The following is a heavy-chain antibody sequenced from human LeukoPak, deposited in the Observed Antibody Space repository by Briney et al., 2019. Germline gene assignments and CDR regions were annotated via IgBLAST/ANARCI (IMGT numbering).Heavy chain of an antibody. Sequence: SETLSLTCAVYGGSFSGYYWSWIRQPPGKGLEWIGYIYYSGSTNYNPSLKSRVTISVDTSKNQFSLKLSSVTAADTAVYYCARDLGVELFKSWSQGTLVTVSS. CDR2: IYYSGST. CDR3: ARDLGVELFKS. J-gene: IGHJ5*02. CDR1: GGSFSGYY. D-gene: IGHD1-7*01. V-gene: IGHV4-59*01.